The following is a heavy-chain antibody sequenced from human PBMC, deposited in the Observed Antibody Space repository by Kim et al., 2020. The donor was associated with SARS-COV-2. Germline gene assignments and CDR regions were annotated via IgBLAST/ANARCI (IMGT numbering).Heavy chain of an antibody. CDR3: ARGRYSSSWYTDDYFDY. V-gene: IGHV1-8*01. CDR1: GYTFTSYD. Sequence: ASVKVSCKASGYTFTSYDINWVRQATGQGLEWMGWMNPNSGNTGYAQKFQGRVTMTRNTSISTAYMELSSLRSEDTAVYYCARGRYSSSWYTDDYFDYWGQGALVTVSS. D-gene: IGHD6-13*01. CDR2: MNPNSGNT. J-gene: IGHJ4*02.